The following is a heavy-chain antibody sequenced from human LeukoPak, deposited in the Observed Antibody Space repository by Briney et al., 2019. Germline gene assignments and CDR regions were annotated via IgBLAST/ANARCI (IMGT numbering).Heavy chain of an antibody. CDR3: AKGDAFTMVRGVMISPLDH. J-gene: IGHJ4*02. V-gene: IGHV3-30*18. Sequence: GGSLRLSCAASGFTVSSNYMSWVRQAPGKGLEWVAVISYDGSNKYYADSVKGRFTISRDNSKNTLYLQMNSLRAEDTAVYYCAKGDAFTMVRGVMISPLDHWAQGTLVTVSS. CDR2: ISYDGSNK. CDR1: GFTVSSNY. D-gene: IGHD3-10*01.